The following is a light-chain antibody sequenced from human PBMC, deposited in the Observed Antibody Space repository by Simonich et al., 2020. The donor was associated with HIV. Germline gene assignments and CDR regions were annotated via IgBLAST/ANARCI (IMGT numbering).Light chain of an antibody. CDR1: SGSIASNS. J-gene: IGLJ2*01. CDR3: QSYDSSNYVV. CDR2: EDN. V-gene: IGLV6-57*03. Sequence: FMLTQPHSVSESPGKTVTISCTRSSGSIASNSVQWYQQRPGSAPTIVIYEDNQRPSGVPDRFSGSIDSSSNSASLTISGLKTEDEADYYCQSYDSSNYVVFGGGTKLTVL.